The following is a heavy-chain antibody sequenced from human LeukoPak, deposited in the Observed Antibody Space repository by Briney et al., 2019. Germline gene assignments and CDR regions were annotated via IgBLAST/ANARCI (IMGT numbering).Heavy chain of an antibody. CDR3: AKLLYYYDSSQPY. V-gene: IGHV3-23*01. CDR1: GFTFISYG. Sequence: GGSLRLSCAASGFTFISYGMSWVRQAPGKGLEWVSAISVSGGSTYYADSVKGRVTISRDNSKNTLYLQMNSLRAEDTAVYYCAKLLYYYDSSQPYWGQGTLVTVSS. D-gene: IGHD3-22*01. J-gene: IGHJ4*02. CDR2: ISVSGGST.